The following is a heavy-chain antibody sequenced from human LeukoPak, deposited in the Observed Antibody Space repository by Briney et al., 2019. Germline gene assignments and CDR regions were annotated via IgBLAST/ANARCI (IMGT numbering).Heavy chain of an antibody. CDR2: IYYSGST. Sequence: PSEALSLTCLVSGGSISSSSYYWGWARQPPGKGLEWLGSIYYSGSTDYTPSLKSRVTISLDTSKNQFSLNLTSVNAADTAVYYCARDGGQYDSSWYWFDPWGQGTLVTVSS. D-gene: IGHD6-13*01. CDR3: ARDGGQYDSSWYWFDP. V-gene: IGHV4-39*07. CDR1: GGSISSSSYY. J-gene: IGHJ5*02.